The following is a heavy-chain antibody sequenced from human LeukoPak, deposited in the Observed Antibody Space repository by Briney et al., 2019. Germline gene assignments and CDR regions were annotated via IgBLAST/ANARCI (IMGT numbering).Heavy chain of an antibody. CDR2: ITSSGSYI. CDR1: GFTFNAYS. V-gene: IGHV3-21*01. J-gene: IGHJ4*02. CDR3: ARGTDSGYDSTGSFDY. Sequence: GGSLRLSCAASGFTFNAYSMNWVRQAPGQGLEWVSSITSSGSYIYYRDSLKGRFTISRDNAKNSLHLQLNSLRDDDTAVYYCARGTDSGYDSTGSFDYWGQGALVTVSS. D-gene: IGHD5-12*01.